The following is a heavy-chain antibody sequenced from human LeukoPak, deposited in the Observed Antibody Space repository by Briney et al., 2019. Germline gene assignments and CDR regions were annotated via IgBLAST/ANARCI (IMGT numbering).Heavy chain of an antibody. CDR3: ARERSPSQYYYDSSGFDY. V-gene: IGHV1-8*03. CDR1: GYTFTSYD. CDR2: MNPNSGNT. J-gene: IGHJ4*02. D-gene: IGHD3-22*01. Sequence: ASVKVSCKASGYTFTSYDINWVRQATGQGLEWMGWMNPNSGNTGYAQKFQGRVTITRNTSISTAYMELSSLRSEDTAVYYCARERSPSQYYYDSSGFDYWGQGTLVTVSS.